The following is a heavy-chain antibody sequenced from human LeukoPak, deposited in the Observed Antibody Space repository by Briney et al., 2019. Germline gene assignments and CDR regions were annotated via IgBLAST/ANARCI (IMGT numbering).Heavy chain of an antibody. J-gene: IGHJ6*02. CDR3: AREGTMVRGVIIHYYYGMDV. CDR1: GYTFTSYG. D-gene: IGHD3-10*01. Sequence: GASVKVSCKASGYTFTSYGISWVRHAPGQGLEWMGWISAYNGNTNYAQKLQGRVTMTTDTSTSTAYMELRSLRSDYPAVYYCAREGTMVRGVIIHYYYGMDVWGQGTTVTVSS. CDR2: ISAYNGNT. V-gene: IGHV1-18*01.